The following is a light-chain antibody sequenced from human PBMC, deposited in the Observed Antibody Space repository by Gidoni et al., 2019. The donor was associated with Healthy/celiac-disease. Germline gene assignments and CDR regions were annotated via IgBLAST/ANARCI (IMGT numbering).Light chain of an antibody. CDR2: DAS. J-gene: IGKJ4*01. CDR3: QQYVNLLLT. CDR1: QDISNY. Sequence: DIQMTQSPSSLSASVGDRVTITCQASQDISNYLNWYQQKPGKAPKLLIYDASNLETGVPSRFSGSGSGTDFTFTISSLQPEDIATYYCQQYVNLLLTCGGGTKVEIK. V-gene: IGKV1-33*01.